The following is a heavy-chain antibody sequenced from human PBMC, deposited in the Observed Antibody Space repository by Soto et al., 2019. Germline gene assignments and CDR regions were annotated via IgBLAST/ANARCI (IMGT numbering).Heavy chain of an antibody. CDR1: GGSISTSRSY. J-gene: IGHJ6*02. D-gene: IGHD3-10*01. Sequence: SETLSLTCNVSGGSISTSRSYWAWIRQPPGKGLEWIGYIYYSGSTYYNPSLKSRVTISVDTSKNQFSLKLSSVTAADTAVYYCARVAVRGDYYYYGMDVWGQGTTVTVSS. V-gene: IGHV4-31*03. CDR2: IYYSGST. CDR3: ARVAVRGDYYYYGMDV.